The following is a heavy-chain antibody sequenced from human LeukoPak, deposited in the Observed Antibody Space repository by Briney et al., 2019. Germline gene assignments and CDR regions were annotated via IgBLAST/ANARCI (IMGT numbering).Heavy chain of an antibody. CDR3: ARDSRYNWNYKWFDP. Sequence: ASVKVSCKASGYTFTSYGISWVRQAPGQGLEWMGWISAYNGNTNYAQKLQGRVTMTTDTSTSTAYMELRSLRSDDTAVYYCARDSRYNWNYKWFDPWGQGTLVTVSS. J-gene: IGHJ5*02. CDR1: GYTFTSYG. D-gene: IGHD1-7*01. CDR2: ISAYNGNT. V-gene: IGHV1-18*01.